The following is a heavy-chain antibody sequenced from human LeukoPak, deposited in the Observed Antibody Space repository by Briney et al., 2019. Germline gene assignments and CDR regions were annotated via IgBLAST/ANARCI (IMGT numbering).Heavy chain of an antibody. Sequence: SETLSLTCTVSGGSISSSSYYWGWIRQPPGKGLEWIGSIYYSGSTYYNPSLKSRVTISVDTSKNQFSLKLSSVTAADTAVYYCARESGEYYDFWSGYWYYFDYWGQGTLVTVSS. CDR2: IYYSGST. CDR3: ARESGEYYDFWSGYWYYFDY. V-gene: IGHV4-39*02. J-gene: IGHJ4*02. CDR1: GGSISSSSYY. D-gene: IGHD3-3*01.